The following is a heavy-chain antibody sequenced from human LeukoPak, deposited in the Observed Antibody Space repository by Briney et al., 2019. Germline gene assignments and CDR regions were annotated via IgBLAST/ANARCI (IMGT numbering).Heavy chain of an antibody. J-gene: IGHJ6*02. CDR1: GFTFTTYS. D-gene: IGHD3-16*02. Sequence: GGSLRLSCAASGFTFTTYSMCWVRQAPGKGLEWVSSISSDSSYIYYADSVKGRFTISRDNAKNSLYLQMNSLRAEDTAMYYCARVIFKSYGMDVWGQGTTVTVSS. CDR3: ARVIFKSYGMDV. V-gene: IGHV3-21*01. CDR2: ISSDSSYI.